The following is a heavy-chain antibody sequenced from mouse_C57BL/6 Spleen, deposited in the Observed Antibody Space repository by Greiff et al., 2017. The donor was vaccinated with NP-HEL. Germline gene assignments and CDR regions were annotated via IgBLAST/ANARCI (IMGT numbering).Heavy chain of an antibody. V-gene: IGHV1-80*01. Sequence: VKLMESGAELVKPGASVKISCKASGYAFSSYWMNWVKQRPGKGLEWIGQIYPGDGDTNYNGKFKGKATLTADKSSSTAYMQLSSLTSEDSAVYFCARSRNDGYYFDYWGQGTTLTVSS. D-gene: IGHD2-3*01. CDR3: ARSRNDGYYFDY. J-gene: IGHJ2*01. CDR2: IYPGDGDT. CDR1: GYAFSSYW.